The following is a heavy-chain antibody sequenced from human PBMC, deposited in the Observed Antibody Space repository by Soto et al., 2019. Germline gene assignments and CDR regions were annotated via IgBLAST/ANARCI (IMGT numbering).Heavy chain of an antibody. J-gene: IGHJ6*02. CDR3: VKDGSSGWPYYYGMDV. V-gene: IGHV3-30*18. CDR2: ISYDGSNK. D-gene: IGHD6-19*01. CDR1: GFTFSSYG. Sequence: ESGGGVVQPGRSLRLSCAASGFTFSSYGMHWVRQAPGKGLEWVAVISYDGSNKYYADSVKGRFTISRDNSKNTLYLQVSSLRAEDTAVYYCVKDGSSGWPYYYGMDVWGQGTTVTVSS.